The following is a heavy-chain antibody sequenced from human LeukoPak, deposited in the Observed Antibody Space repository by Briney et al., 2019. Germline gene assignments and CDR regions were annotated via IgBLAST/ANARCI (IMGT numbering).Heavy chain of an antibody. CDR1: GGTFSSYA. Sequence: RGASVKVSCKASGGTFSSYAISWVRQAPGQGLEWMGGIIPIFGTANYAQKFQGRVTITADESTSTAYMELSSLRSEDTAVYYCTRVARAGEVRGIDYWGQGTLVTVSS. V-gene: IGHV1-69*13. J-gene: IGHJ4*02. D-gene: IGHD3-10*01. CDR3: TRVARAGEVRGIDY. CDR2: IIPIFGTA.